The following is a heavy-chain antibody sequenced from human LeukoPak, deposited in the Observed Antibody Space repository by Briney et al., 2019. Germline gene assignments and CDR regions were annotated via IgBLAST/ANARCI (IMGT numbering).Heavy chain of an antibody. J-gene: IGHJ6*02. V-gene: IGHV6-1*01. D-gene: IGHD2-2*01. CDR2: TYYRSKWYN. CDR1: GDSVSSNSAA. CDR3: ARAYCSSTSCYLSYGMDV. Sequence: SQTLSLTCAISGDSVSSNSAAWNWIRPSPSRGLEWLGRTYYRSKWYNDYAVSVKSRITINPDTSKNQFSLQLNSVTLEDTAVYYCARAYCSSTSCYLSYGMDVWGQGTTVTVSS.